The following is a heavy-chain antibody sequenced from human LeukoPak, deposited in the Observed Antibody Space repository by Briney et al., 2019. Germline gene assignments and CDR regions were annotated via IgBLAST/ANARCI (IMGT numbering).Heavy chain of an antibody. J-gene: IGHJ6*02. D-gene: IGHD6-13*01. CDR1: GFTFNTYT. CDR3: AKAASSSWPSYQYGMDV. CDR2: ISGSSGII. Sequence: PGGSLRLSCAASGFTFNTYTMNWVRQAPGKGLEWVSYISGSSGIIDYADSVRGRFTISRDNAKNSLYLQMNDLRVDDTAVYYCAKAASSSWPSYQYGMDVWGQGTTVTVSS. V-gene: IGHV3-48*01.